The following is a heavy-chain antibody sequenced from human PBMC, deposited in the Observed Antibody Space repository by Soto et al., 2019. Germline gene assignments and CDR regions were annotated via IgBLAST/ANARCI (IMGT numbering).Heavy chain of an antibody. CDR1: GGSISSYY. D-gene: IGHD4-17*01. J-gene: IGHJ4*02. CDR2: IYYSGST. CDR3: AKQGDDYGDYGDY. Sequence: SETLSLTCTVSGGSISSYYWSWIRQPPGKGLEGIGYIYYSGSTNYNPSLKSRVTISVDTSKNQFPLKLSSGPAADTAVYSCAKQGDDYGDYGDYWGQGTLVTVSS. V-gene: IGHV4-59*08.